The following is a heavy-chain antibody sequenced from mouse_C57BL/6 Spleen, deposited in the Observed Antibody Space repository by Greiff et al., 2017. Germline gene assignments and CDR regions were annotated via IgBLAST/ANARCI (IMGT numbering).Heavy chain of an antibody. CDR3: ARRPGSYFDY. CDR2: ISSGSSTI. D-gene: IGHD4-1*01. CDR1: GFTFSDYG. J-gene: IGHJ2*01. Sequence: EVKVVESGGGLVKPGGSLKLSCAASGFTFSDYGMHWVRQAPEKGLEWVAYISSGSSTIYYADTVKGRFTISRDNAKNTLFLQMTSLRSEDTAMYYCARRPGSYFDYWGQGTTLTVSP. V-gene: IGHV5-17*01.